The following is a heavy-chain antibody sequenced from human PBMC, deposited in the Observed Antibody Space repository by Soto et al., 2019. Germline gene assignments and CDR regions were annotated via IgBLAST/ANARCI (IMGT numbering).Heavy chain of an antibody. CDR2: IIPVFGSA. J-gene: IGHJ6*02. D-gene: IGHD6-13*01. V-gene: IGHV1-69*01. CDR3: ARETPSAAAAYVFYGLDV. CDR1: GGTFSSYF. Sequence: QVQLVQSGAEVKKAGSSVKVSCKVSGGTFSSYFINWVRQAPGQGLEWVGGIIPVFGSASFAEKFQGRVTITADESTSTAYMELSSLKSADTAVYYCARETPSAAAAYVFYGLDVWGQGTTVTVPS.